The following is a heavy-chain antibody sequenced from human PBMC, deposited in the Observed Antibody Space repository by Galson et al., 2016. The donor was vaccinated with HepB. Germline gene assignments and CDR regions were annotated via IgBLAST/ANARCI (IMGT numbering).Heavy chain of an antibody. CDR2: ISGSGGNT. CDR3: AKDSSYYGSGSGFDS. Sequence: SLRLSCAASGFTFSSYAMSWVRQAPGKGLEWVSAISGSGGNTYYADSVKGRFTISRDNSKNTLYLQMNNLRAEDTAVYYCAKDSSYYGSGSGFDSWGQGTLVTVSS. V-gene: IGHV3-23*01. D-gene: IGHD3-10*01. J-gene: IGHJ4*02. CDR1: GFTFSSYA.